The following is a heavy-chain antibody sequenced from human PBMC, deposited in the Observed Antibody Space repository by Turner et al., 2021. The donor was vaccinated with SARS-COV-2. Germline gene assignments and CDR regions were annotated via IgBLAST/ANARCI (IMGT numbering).Heavy chain of an antibody. CDR1: GGTFSSYA. CDR3: ARGDCSGGSCYDLDY. Sequence: QVQLVQSGAEVKKPGSSVKVSCKASGGTFSSYAISWVRQAPGQGLEWMGRIIPILGIANYAQKFQGRVTITADKSTNTAYMELSSLRSEDTAVYYCARGDCSGGSCYDLDYWGQGTLVTVSS. CDR2: IIPILGIA. V-gene: IGHV1-69*04. J-gene: IGHJ4*02. D-gene: IGHD2-15*01.